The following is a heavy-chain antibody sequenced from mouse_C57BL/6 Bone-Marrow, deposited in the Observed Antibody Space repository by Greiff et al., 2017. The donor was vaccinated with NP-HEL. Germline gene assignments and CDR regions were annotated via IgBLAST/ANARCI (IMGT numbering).Heavy chain of an antibody. CDR3: ARHEGYGSSYVY. CDR2: ISSGGSYT. Sequence: EVQVVESGGDLVKPGGSLKLSCAASGFTFSSYGMSWVRQTPDKRLEWVATISSGGSYTYYPDSVKGRFTISRDNAKNTLYLQMSSLKSEDTAMYYCARHEGYGSSYVYWGQGTTLTVSS. D-gene: IGHD1-1*01. J-gene: IGHJ2*01. V-gene: IGHV5-6*01. CDR1: GFTFSSYG.